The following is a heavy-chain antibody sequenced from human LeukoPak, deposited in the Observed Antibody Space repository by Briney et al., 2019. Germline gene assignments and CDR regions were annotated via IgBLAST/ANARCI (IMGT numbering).Heavy chain of an antibody. CDR2: ISAYNGNT. J-gene: IGHJ6*02. D-gene: IGHD3-10*01. CDR1: GYTFTSYG. Sequence: ASVKVSCKASGYTFTSYGISWVRQAPGQGLEWMGWISAYNGNTNNAQKLQGRVTMTTDTSTSPAYMELRSLRSDDTAVYYCARDKAIWFGESYYYYCGMDVWGQGTTVTVSS. V-gene: IGHV1-18*01. CDR3: ARDKAIWFGESYYYYCGMDV.